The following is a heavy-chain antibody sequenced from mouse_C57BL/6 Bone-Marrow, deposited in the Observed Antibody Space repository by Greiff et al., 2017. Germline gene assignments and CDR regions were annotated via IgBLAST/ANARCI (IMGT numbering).Heavy chain of an antibody. CDR3: TTYYYGSSFFDY. D-gene: IGHD1-1*01. J-gene: IGHJ2*01. CDR1: GFNFKDDN. Sequence: EVQLQQSGAELVRPGASVKLSCTASGFNFKDDNMHWVKQSPEQGLEWIGWIDPENGDTEYASKFQGKATITADTSSNTAYLQLSSLTSEDTAVYYCTTYYYGSSFFDYWCQGTTLTVSS. CDR2: IDPENGDT. V-gene: IGHV14-4*01.